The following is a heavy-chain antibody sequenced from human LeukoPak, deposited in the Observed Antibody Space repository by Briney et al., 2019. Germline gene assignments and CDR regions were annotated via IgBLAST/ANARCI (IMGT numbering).Heavy chain of an antibody. CDR3: AKDVTGTGAFDI. D-gene: IGHD1-7*01. V-gene: IGHV3-9*01. CDR2: ISWNSGTI. CDR1: GFTFDDYA. J-gene: IGHJ3*02. Sequence: GGSLRLSCAASGFTFDDYAMHWVRHAPGKGLEWVSGISWNSGTIGYADSVKGRFTISRDNAKNSLYLQMHSLRAEDTAFYFCAKDVTGTGAFDIWGQGTMVTVSS.